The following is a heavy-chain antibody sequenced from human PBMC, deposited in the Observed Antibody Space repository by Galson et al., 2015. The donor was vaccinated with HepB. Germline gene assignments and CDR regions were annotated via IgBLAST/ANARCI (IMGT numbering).Heavy chain of an antibody. J-gene: IGHJ4*02. D-gene: IGHD2-8*01. Sequence: LSLTCAVSGGSISSRNWWTWVRQPPGKGLEWIGEIYHSGNTNYNPSLKSRVTISVDKSKNQFSLKLTSVTAADTAVYYCANLGYCGNDDCHSVYWGQGTLVTVSS. V-gene: IGHV4-4*02. CDR2: IYHSGNT. CDR1: GGSISSRNW. CDR3: ANLGYCGNDDCHSVY.